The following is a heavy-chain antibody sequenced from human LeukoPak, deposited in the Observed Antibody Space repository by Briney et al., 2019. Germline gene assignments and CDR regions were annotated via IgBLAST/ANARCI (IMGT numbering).Heavy chain of an antibody. V-gene: IGHV3-30*02. CDR3: AKWGDYYDSSGYYYARTLSDY. J-gene: IGHJ4*02. D-gene: IGHD3-22*01. Sequence: GGSLRLSCAASGFTFSSYGMHWVRQAPGKGLEWVAFIRYDGSNKYYADSVKGRFTISRDNSKNTLYLQMNSLRAEDTAVYYCAKWGDYYDSSGYYYARTLSDYWGQGTLVTVSS. CDR1: GFTFSSYG. CDR2: IRYDGSNK.